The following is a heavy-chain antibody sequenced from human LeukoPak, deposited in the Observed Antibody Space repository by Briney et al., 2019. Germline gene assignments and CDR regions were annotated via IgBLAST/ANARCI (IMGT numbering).Heavy chain of an antibody. CDR3: AKDIEGYAEHTYNMDV. V-gene: IGHV3-9*01. J-gene: IGHJ6*03. D-gene: IGHD3-16*01. CDR2: ISWNSKNI. CDR1: GFTFCDYD. Sequence: GGSLRLSCVASGFTFCDYDMHWVRQAPGKGLEWVSGISWNSKNIGYADSVKGRFIISRDNAENSMYLQMNSLRLEDTALYYCAKDIEGYAEHTYNMDVWGKGTTVTVSS.